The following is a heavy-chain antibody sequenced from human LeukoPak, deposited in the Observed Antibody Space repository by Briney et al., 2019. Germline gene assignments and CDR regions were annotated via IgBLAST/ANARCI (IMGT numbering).Heavy chain of an antibody. CDR1: GYTFTSYY. CDR2: INAGNGNT. D-gene: IGHD1-26*01. CDR3: ASPAEGSYYSPLDY. J-gene: IGHJ4*02. Sequence: ASVKVSCKASGYTFTSYYMHWVRQAPGQRLEWMGWINAGNGNTKYSQKFQGRVTITRDTSASTAYMELSSLRSEDTAVYYCASPAEGSYYSPLDYWGQGTLVTVSS. V-gene: IGHV1-3*01.